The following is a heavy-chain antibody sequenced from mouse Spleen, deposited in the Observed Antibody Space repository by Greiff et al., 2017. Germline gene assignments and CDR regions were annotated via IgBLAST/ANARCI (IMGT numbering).Heavy chain of an antibody. V-gene: IGHV1-82*01. Sequence: VKLQQSGPELVKPGASVKISCKASGYAFSSSWMNWVKQRPGQGLEWIGRIYPGDGDTNYNGKFKGKATLTADKSSSTAYMQLSSLTSVDSAVYFCARSQLGLHFDYWGQGTTLTVSS. J-gene: IGHJ2*01. CDR1: GYAFSSSW. CDR3: ARSQLGLHFDY. D-gene: IGHD3-1*01. CDR2: IYPGDGDT.